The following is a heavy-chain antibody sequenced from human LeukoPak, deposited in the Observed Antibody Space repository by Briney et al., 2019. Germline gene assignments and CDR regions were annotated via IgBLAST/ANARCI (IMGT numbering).Heavy chain of an antibody. J-gene: IGHJ4*02. V-gene: IGHV3-30-3*01. CDR2: ISYDGSNK. Sequence: GGSLRLSCAASGFTFSSYAMHWVRQAPGKGLEWVAVISYDGSNKYYADSVKGRFTISRDNSKNTLYLQMNSLRAEDTAVYYCAKDYDSSGYYYVGDGYFDYWGQGTLVTVSS. CDR3: AKDYDSSGYYYVGDGYFDY. D-gene: IGHD3-22*01. CDR1: GFTFSSYA.